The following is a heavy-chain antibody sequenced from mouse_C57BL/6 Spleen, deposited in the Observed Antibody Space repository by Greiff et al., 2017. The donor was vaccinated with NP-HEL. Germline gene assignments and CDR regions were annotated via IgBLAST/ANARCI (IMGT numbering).Heavy chain of an antibody. CDR3: ARGSYGEYYAMDY. CDR1: GYTFTDYY. V-gene: IGHV1-26*01. CDR2: INPNNGGT. Sequence: EVQLQQSGPELVKPGASVKISCKASGYTFTDYYMNWVKQSHGKSLEWIGDINPNNGGTSYNQKFKGKATLTVDKSSSTAYMELRSLTSEDSAVYYCARGSYGEYYAMDYWGQGTSVTVSS. D-gene: IGHD1-1*02. J-gene: IGHJ4*01.